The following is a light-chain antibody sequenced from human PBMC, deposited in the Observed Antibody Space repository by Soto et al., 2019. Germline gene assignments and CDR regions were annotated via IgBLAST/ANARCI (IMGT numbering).Light chain of an antibody. CDR3: QAWDTITV. V-gene: IGLV3-1*01. J-gene: IGLJ3*02. CDR2: QNY. CDR1: KLGDKY. Sequence: SYELTQPPSVSVSPGQTASITCSGDKLGDKYASWYQQKPGQSPILVIYQNYRRPSGIPERFSGSSSGNTATLTISGTQALDEADYYCQAWDTITVFGGGTKVTVL.